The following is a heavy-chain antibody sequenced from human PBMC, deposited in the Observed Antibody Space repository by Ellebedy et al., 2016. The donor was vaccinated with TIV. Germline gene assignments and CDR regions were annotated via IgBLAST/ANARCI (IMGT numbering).Heavy chain of an antibody. D-gene: IGHD2-8*02. CDR1: GIPVSTYW. CDR3: AGGTGWVFNS. Sequence: GESLKISCAGPGIPVSTYWMNLVRQAPGKGLEWVAVIKQDGSEKYYVDPVRDRFTISRDNAKNSLYLQMSSLRAEDTAVYYCAGGTGWVFNSWGQGTLVTVSS. V-gene: IGHV3-7*01. CDR2: IKQDGSEK. J-gene: IGHJ4*02.